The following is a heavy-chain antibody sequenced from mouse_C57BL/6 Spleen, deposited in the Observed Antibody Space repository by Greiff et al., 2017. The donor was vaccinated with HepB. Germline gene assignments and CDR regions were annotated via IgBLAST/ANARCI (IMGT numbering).Heavy chain of an antibody. CDR3: ARRRAYGNYEDYAMDY. CDR2: IYPGDGDT. CDR1: GYAFSSSW. D-gene: IGHD2-1*01. V-gene: IGHV1-82*01. J-gene: IGHJ4*01. Sequence: QVQLQQSGPELVKPGASVKISCKASGYAFSSSWMNWVKQRPGKGLEWIGRIYPGDGDTNYNGKFKGKATLTADKSSSTAYMQLSSLTSEDSAVYFCARRRAYGNYEDYAMDYWGQGTSVTVSS.